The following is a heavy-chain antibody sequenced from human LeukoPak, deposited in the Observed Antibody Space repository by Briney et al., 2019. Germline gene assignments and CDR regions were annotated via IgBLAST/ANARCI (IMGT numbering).Heavy chain of an antibody. D-gene: IGHD6-19*01. CDR1: GFTFSSYE. J-gene: IGHJ4*02. Sequence: AGGSLRPSCAASGFTFSSYEMNWVRQAPGKGLEWVSYISSSGSTIYYADSVKGRFTISRDNAKNSLYLQMNSLRAEDTAVYYCARQPYSSGWYEFDYWGQGTLVTVSS. CDR2: ISSSGSTI. V-gene: IGHV3-48*03. CDR3: ARQPYSSGWYEFDY.